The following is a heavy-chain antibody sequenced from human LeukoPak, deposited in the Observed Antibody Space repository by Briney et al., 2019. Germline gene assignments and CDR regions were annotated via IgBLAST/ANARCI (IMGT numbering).Heavy chain of an antibody. CDR3: ARDGYYYDGSFEY. Sequence: SETLSLTCAVSGYSISSGYFWAWIRQPPGKELEWIGSISHSGSSYSKPSLKSRVIISVDTSNNQFSLKLTSVTAADTATYYCARDGYYYDGSFEYWGQGIRVAVSS. V-gene: IGHV4-38-2*02. D-gene: IGHD3-22*01. J-gene: IGHJ4*02. CDR2: ISHSGSS. CDR1: GYSISSGYF.